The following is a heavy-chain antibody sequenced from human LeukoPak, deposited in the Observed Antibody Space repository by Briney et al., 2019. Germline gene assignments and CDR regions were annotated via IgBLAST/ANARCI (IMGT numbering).Heavy chain of an antibody. CDR3: AREGGSYVDY. V-gene: IGHV3-23*01. CDR1: SGSVSRSGH. D-gene: IGHD1-26*01. Sequence: ETLSLTCTVSSGSVSRSGHYWGWIRQPPGKGLEWVSAISGSGGSTYYADSVKGRFTISRDNSKNTLYLQMNSLRAEDTAVYYCAREGGSYVDYWGQGTLVTVSS. CDR2: ISGSGGST. J-gene: IGHJ4*02.